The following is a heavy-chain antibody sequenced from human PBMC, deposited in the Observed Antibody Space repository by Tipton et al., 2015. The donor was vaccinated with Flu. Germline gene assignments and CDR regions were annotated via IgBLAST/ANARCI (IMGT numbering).Heavy chain of an antibody. CDR3: AKVHTYYCSSNSCYLDS. D-gene: IGHD2-2*01. Sequence: QLVQSGAEVKKPGASVKVSCKTSGYTFANFYIHWVRQASGQGFEWMGRINPSDDSTNYAQKFQGRVSMTRDTSTSTVYMELSSMRSEDTAVYYCAKVHTYYCSSNSCYLDSWGQGTLVTVSS. V-gene: IGHV1-46*01. CDR1: GYTFANFY. CDR2: INPSDDST. J-gene: IGHJ4*02.